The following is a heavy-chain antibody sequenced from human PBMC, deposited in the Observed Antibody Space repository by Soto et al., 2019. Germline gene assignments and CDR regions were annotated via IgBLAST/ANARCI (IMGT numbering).Heavy chain of an antibody. CDR2: IYPGDSDT. J-gene: IGHJ5*02. Sequence: GESLKISCKGSGYSFTSYWIGWVRQMPGKGLEWMGIIYPGDSDTRYSPSFQGQVTISADKSISTAYLQWSSLKASDTAMYYCARAHYYCGGDCYPPWFDPWGQGTLVPVSS. CDR3: ARAHYYCGGDCYPPWFDP. V-gene: IGHV5-51*01. D-gene: IGHD2-21*02. CDR1: GYSFTSYW.